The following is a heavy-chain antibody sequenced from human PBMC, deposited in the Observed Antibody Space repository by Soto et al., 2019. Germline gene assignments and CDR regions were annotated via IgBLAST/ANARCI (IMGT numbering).Heavy chain of an antibody. CDR1: GGSFSANY. CDR2: IDHRGNT. Sequence: SETLSLTCAVYGGSFSANYWTWIRQPPGKGLEWVGEIDHRGNTNYGPSLTNRISISVDASKNQFSLNLHSVTAADTAIYYCASARFDYWGRGILVTVS. CDR3: ASARFDY. V-gene: IGHV4-34*01. J-gene: IGHJ4*02.